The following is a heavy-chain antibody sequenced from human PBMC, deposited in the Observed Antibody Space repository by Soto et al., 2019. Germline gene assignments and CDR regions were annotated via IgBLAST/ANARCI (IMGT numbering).Heavy chain of an antibody. V-gene: IGHV1-46*03. CDR2: INPSGDTT. CDR3: AREVGANYFDY. D-gene: IGHD1-26*01. J-gene: IGHJ4*02. CDR1: GFTFTSYY. Sequence: GASVKVSCKASGFTFTSYYMHWVRQAPAQGLEWMGIINPSGDTTNYAQKFQGRVTMTRDTSTSTVYMELSSLRSEDTAAYYCAREVGANYFDYWGQGTLVTAPQ.